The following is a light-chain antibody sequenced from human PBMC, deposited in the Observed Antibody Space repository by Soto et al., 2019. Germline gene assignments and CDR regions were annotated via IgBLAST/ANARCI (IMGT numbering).Light chain of an antibody. V-gene: IGKV3-11*01. CDR2: DAS. Sequence: EIVMTQSPATLSVSPGERATLSCRASQSVSSYLAWYQQKPGQAPRLLIYDASNRATGIPARFSGSGSGTDFTLTISSLEPEDFAVYYCQQRSNWLFTFGQGTRLEI. CDR1: QSVSSY. CDR3: QQRSNWLFT. J-gene: IGKJ5*01.